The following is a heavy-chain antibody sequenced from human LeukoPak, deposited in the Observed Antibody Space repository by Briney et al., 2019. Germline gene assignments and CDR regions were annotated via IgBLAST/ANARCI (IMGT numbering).Heavy chain of an antibody. V-gene: IGHV3-30*18. Sequence: GGSLRLSCVVSGFTFNNYGMHWVRQAPGKGLEWLTAISHDGSNKYYADSVKGRFTISRDSSKNTLYLQMNSLRPEDTAVYYCAKDRGVFGSRHTANWFDPWGQGTLVTVSS. J-gene: IGHJ5*02. D-gene: IGHD3-10*02. CDR3: AKDRGVFGSRHTANWFDP. CDR2: ISHDGSNK. CDR1: GFTFNNYG.